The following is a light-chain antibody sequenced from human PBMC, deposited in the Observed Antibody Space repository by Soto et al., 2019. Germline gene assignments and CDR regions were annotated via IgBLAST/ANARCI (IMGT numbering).Light chain of an antibody. CDR1: SGHSTYA. V-gene: IGLV4-69*01. CDR2: LNSDGTH. CDR3: QTWATGIQV. J-gene: IGLJ3*02. Sequence: QLVLTQSPSASASLGASVKLTCTLSSGHSTYAIAWHQQQPEKGPRYLMKLNSDGTHYKGDGIPDRFSGSSSGAERYLTISSLQSEDEADYYCQTWATGIQVFGGGTKLTVL.